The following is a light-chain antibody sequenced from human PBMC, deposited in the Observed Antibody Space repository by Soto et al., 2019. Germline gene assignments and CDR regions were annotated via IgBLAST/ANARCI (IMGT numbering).Light chain of an antibody. J-gene: IGLJ2*01. CDR1: SSDVGGYDF. CDR3: SSYAGSSLTVA. CDR2: AVT. V-gene: IGLV2-8*01. Sequence: QSALTQPPSASGSPGQSVTISCTGASSDVGGYDFVSWYQQHPGKAPKLMIYAVTKRPSGVPDRFSGSKSGNTASLTVSGLQADDEADYDCSSYAGSSLTVAFGGGTTLTVL.